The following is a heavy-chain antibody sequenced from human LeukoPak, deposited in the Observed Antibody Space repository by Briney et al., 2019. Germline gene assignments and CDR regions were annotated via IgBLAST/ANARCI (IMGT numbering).Heavy chain of an antibody. D-gene: IGHD1-1*01. CDR2: IYHSGST. CDR3: ARSDDDTACFDY. Sequence: SETLSLTCTVSGGSISSGGYYWSWIRQPPGKGLEWIGYIYHSGSTYYNPSLKSRVTISVDRSNNQFSLKLSSVTAADTAVYYCARSDDDTACFDYWGQGTLVTVSS. CDR1: GGSISSGGYY. V-gene: IGHV4-30-2*01. J-gene: IGHJ4*02.